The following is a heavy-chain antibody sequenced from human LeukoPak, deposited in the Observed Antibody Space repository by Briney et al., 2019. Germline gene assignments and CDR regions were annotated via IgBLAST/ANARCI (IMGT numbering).Heavy chain of an antibody. CDR3: ARFGVDYDMGV. CDR1: GGSISGYY. D-gene: IGHD3-16*01. V-gene: IGHV4-59*01. CDR2: IHYSGRA. Sequence: SETLSLTCTVSGGSISGYYWTWTRQPPGKGLEWIGQIHYSGRADYNPSLRSRITISVDTSKNQMFLKLSSLTAADTAVYYCARFGVDYDMGVWGQGTTVTVSS. J-gene: IGHJ6*02.